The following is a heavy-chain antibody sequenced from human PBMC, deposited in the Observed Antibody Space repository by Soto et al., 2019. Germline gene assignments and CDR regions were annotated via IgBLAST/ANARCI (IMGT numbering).Heavy chain of an antibody. CDR1: GFTFRDYG. CDR2: ISHHGLKE. J-gene: IGHJ4*02. V-gene: IGHV3-30*18. D-gene: IGHD1-26*01. Sequence: QVQLVESGGGVVRPGRSLRLSCVASGFTFRDYGMHWVRQAPGKGLEWVAGISHHGLKEHYADSVKGRFTISRDNSKKLVYLQLNSLRDDDTAVYCCAKDCVGGSNKCSFEYWGQGTLCTVSS. CDR3: AKDCVGGSNKCSFEY.